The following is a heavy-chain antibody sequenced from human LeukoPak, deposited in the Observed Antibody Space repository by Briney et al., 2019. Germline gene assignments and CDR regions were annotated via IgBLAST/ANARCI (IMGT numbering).Heavy chain of an antibody. Sequence: SETLSLTCTVSGGSISTYYWSWIRQPPGKGLEWIGYIYYNENTNYNPSFKSRVTISVDTSKNQFSLKLSSVTAADTAVYYCARDRRNTYGRNLDYWGQGTLVTVSS. J-gene: IGHJ4*02. CDR3: ARDRRNTYGRNLDY. D-gene: IGHD5-18*01. CDR1: GGSISTYY. V-gene: IGHV4-59*12. CDR2: IYYNENT.